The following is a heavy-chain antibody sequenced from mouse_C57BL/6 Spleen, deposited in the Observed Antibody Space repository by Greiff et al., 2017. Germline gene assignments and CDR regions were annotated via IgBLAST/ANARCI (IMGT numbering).Heavy chain of an antibody. D-gene: IGHD1-1*01. V-gene: IGHV1-72*01. CDR3: ARYYYGSSYDAMDY. CDR1: GYTFTSYW. J-gene: IGHJ4*01. Sequence: QVQLQQPGAELVKPGASVKLSCKASGYTFTSYWMHWVKQRPGRVLEWIGRIDPNSGGTKYNEKFKSKATLTVDKPSSTAYMQLSSLTSEDSAVDYCARYYYGSSYDAMDYWGQGTSVTVSS. CDR2: IDPNSGGT.